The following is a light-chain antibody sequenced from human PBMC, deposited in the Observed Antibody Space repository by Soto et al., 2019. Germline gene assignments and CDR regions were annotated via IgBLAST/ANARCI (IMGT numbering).Light chain of an antibody. CDR2: SNN. V-gene: IGLV1-47*02. CDR1: SSNIGSNY. CDR3: AAWDDSLSGPV. J-gene: IGLJ2*01. Sequence: VLTQPPSASGTPGQRVTISCSGSSSNIGSNYVYWYQQLPGAAPKLLIYSNNQRPSGVPDRFSGSKSGTSASLAISGLRSEDEADYYCAAWDDSLSGPVFGGGTKLTVL.